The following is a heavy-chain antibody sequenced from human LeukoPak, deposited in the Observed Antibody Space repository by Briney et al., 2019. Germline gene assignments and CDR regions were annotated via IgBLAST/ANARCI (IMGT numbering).Heavy chain of an antibody. CDR2: IKQGGSEK. V-gene: IGHV3-7*01. CDR3: ARSTYYDFWSGYQRYYFDY. CDR1: GFTFSSYW. D-gene: IGHD3-3*01. Sequence: GGSLRLSCAASGFTFSSYWMSWVRQAPGKGLEWVANIKQGGSEKYYVDSVKGRFTISRDNAKNSLYLQMNSLRAEDTAVYYCARSTYYDFWSGYQRYYFDYWGQGTLVTVSS. J-gene: IGHJ4*02.